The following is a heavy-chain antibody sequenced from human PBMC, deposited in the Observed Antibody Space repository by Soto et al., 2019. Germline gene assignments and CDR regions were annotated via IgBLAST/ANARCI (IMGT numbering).Heavy chain of an antibody. J-gene: IGHJ3*02. Sequence: EVQLVESGGGLVQPGGPLGLYCAASGFIFTSHWMSWVRQAPGKGLEWVANIRQDGREAQYSDSVKGRFTLSRDNAKNSLYLQMNGLRVEDTAMYYCSKSEGGSFYIRGQGTMGTVSS. D-gene: IGHD3-16*01. CDR2: IRQDGREA. CDR3: SKSEGGSFYI. V-gene: IGHV3-7*01. CDR1: GFIFTSHW.